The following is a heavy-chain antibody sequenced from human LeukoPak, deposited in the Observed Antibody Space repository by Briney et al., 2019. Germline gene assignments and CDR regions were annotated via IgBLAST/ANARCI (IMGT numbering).Heavy chain of an antibody. J-gene: IGHJ6*02. CDR2: ISYDGSNK. V-gene: IGHV3-30*18. Sequence: GRSLRLSCAASGFTFHSYGMHWVRQAPGKGLEGVAVISYDGSNKYYADSVKCRFTLSRDNSKNTLYLQMNSLRAEDTAVYYCAKGGEHYGMDVWGQGTTVTVSS. CDR1: GFTFHSYG. CDR3: AKGGEHYGMDV.